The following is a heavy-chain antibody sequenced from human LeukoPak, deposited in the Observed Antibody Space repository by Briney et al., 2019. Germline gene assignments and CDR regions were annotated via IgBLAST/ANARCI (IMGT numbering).Heavy chain of an antibody. V-gene: IGHV4-59*01. CDR2: IYYSGST. D-gene: IGHD3-3*01. CDR3: ARAGTGDYDFWSGYYKGRWFDP. J-gene: IGHJ5*02. CDR1: GGSISSYY. Sequence: SETLSLTCTVSGGSISSYYWSWIRQPPGKGLEWIGYIYYSGSTNYNPSLKSRVTISVDTSKSQFSLKLSSVTAADTAVYYCARAGTGDYDFWSGYYKGRWFDPWGLGTLVTVSS.